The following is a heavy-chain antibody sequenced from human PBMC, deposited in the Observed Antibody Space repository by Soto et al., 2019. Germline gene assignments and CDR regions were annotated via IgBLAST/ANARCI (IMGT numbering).Heavy chain of an antibody. CDR3: AKRPLSIITFDY. J-gene: IGHJ4*02. CDR2: ISGSGGGST. Sequence: PGGSLRLSCAASGFTFSSYTMSWVRQSPGKGLEWVSAISGSGGGSTDYRDSVKGRFTVSRDNSKNMLYMQMNSLRAEDTAVYYCAKRPLSIITFDYWGLGTLVNVS. V-gene: IGHV3-23*01. D-gene: IGHD3-22*01. CDR1: GFTFSSYT.